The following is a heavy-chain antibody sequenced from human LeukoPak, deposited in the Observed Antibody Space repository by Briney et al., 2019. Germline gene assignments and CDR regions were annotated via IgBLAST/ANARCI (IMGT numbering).Heavy chain of an antibody. V-gene: IGHV1-18*01. D-gene: IGHD3-22*01. CDR1: GYTFTSYG. CDR3: ARDNYYDSSGLGFDY. Sequence: ASVKVSCKAPGYTFTSYGISWVRQAPGQGLEWMGWISAYNGNTNYAQKLQGRVTMTTDTSTSTAYMELRSLRSDDTAVYYCARDNYYDSSGLGFDYWGQGTLVTVSS. CDR2: ISAYNGNT. J-gene: IGHJ4*02.